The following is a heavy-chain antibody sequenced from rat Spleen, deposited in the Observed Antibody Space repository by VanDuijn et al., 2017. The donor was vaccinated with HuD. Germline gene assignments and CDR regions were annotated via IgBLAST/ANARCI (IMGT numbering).Heavy chain of an antibody. CDR3: ATGPRILRLDWFAY. V-gene: IGHV5-19*01. CDR2: ISPTGARD. D-gene: IGHD1-6*01. CDR1: GFTFSNYG. J-gene: IGHJ3*01. Sequence: EVQLVESGGGLVQPGRSLTLSCAASGFTFSNYGMHWIRQAPTKGLEWVASISPTGARDNYRDSVKGRFTISRDNAKRSLYLQMDSLRSEDTATYYCATGPRILRLDWFAYWGQGTLVTVSS.